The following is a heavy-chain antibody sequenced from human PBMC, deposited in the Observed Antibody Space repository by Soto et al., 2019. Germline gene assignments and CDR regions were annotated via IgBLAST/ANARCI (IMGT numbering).Heavy chain of an antibody. J-gene: IGHJ4*02. V-gene: IGHV1-46*01. CDR3: ARMVGREADS. D-gene: IGHD2-15*01. Sequence: ASVKVSCKAIGYSFTSHYMHWVRQAPGQGLEWMGTIYPGGVNVAYAQKFEGRVTMTKDTSRNLFSLQLNSVTPEDTAVYYCARMVGREADSWGQGTLVTVSS. CDR2: IYPGGVNV. CDR1: GYSFTSHY.